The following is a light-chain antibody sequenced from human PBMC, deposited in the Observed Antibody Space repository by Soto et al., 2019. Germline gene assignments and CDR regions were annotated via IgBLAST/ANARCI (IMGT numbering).Light chain of an antibody. CDR3: CSYAGSSTFFYV. Sequence: QSALTQPASVSGSPGQSITISCTGTSSDVGSYNLVSWYQQHPGKAHKLMIYEVSKRPSGVSNRFSGSKSGNTASLTISGLQAEDEADYYCCSYAGSSTFFYVFGTGTQLTVL. CDR2: EVS. V-gene: IGLV2-23*02. CDR1: SSDVGSYNL. J-gene: IGLJ1*01.